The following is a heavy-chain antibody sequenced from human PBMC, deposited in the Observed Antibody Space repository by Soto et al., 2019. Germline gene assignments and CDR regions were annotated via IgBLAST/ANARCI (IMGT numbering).Heavy chain of an antibody. V-gene: IGHV1-69*06. CDR2: LIPLVGTT. CDR1: GGTFSGHA. D-gene: IGHD7-27*01. Sequence: QVQLVQSGAEVKKPGSSVKVSCEASGGTFSGHAISWVRQAPGPGPEWMGGLIPLVGTTQHAQNFQDRLTITADKPTSTSYVELTSLRFEDTAIYYCARGPNWGYRFDSWGQGTLVTVSS. J-gene: IGHJ4*02. CDR3: ARGPNWGYRFDS.